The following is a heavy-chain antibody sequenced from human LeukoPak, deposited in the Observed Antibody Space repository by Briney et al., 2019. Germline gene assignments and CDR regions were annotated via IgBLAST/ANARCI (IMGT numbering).Heavy chain of an antibody. CDR3: ARRTVVVPAAVRGFDY. J-gene: IGHJ4*02. V-gene: IGHV4-34*01. CDR1: GGSFSGYY. D-gene: IGHD2-2*01. CDR2: INHSGST. Sequence: SETLSLTCAVYGGSFSGYYWSWIRQPPGKGLEWIGEINHSGSTYYNPSLKSRVTISVGTSKNQFSLKLSSVTAADTAVYYCARRTVVVPAAVRGFDYWDQGTLVTVSS.